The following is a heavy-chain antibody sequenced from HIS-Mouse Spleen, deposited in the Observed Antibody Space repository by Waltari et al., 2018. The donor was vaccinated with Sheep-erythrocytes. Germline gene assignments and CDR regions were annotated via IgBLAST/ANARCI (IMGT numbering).Heavy chain of an antibody. Sequence: EVQLVESGGGLVKPGGSVRLSCAASGSPFSNAWMAWGRQDPGKGLEWVGRIKRKTDGGTTDYAAPVKGRFTISRDDSKNTLYLQMNSLKTEDTAVYYCTTGQAVTTTYWGQGTLVTVSS. CDR1: GSPFSNAW. D-gene: IGHD4-4*01. V-gene: IGHV3-15*01. CDR3: TTGQAVTTTY. J-gene: IGHJ4*02. CDR2: IKRKTDGGTT.